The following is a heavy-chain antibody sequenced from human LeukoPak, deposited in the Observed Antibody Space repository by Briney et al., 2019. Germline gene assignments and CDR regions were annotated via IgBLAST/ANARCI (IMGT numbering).Heavy chain of an antibody. J-gene: IGHJ4*02. D-gene: IGHD1-1*01. CDR3: ARDETGTLDY. CDR2: IYSGGNT. V-gene: IGHV3-66*02. CDR1: GFTVSNNY. Sequence: GGSLRLSCAASGFTVSNNYMSWVRQAPGRGLEWVSVIYSGGNTYYADSVKGRFTISRDNSKNTLYLQMNSLRGEDTAVYYCARDETGTLDYCGQGTLVTVSS.